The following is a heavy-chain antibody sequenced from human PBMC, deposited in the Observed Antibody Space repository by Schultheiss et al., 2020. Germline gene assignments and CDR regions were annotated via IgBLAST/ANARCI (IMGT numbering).Heavy chain of an antibody. Sequence: SQTLSLTCTVSGGSISSYYWSWIRQPPGKGLEWIGYIYYSGSTNYNPSLKSRVTISVDTSKNQFSLKLSSVTAADTAVYYCAREFDSSGWYRGWFDPWGQGTLVTVS. J-gene: IGHJ5*02. D-gene: IGHD6-19*01. CDR1: GGSISSYY. CDR2: IYYSGST. V-gene: IGHV4-59*01. CDR3: AREFDSSGWYRGWFDP.